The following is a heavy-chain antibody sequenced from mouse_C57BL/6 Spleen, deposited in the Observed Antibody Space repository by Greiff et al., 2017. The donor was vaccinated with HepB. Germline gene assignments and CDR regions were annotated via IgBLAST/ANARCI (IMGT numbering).Heavy chain of an antibody. J-gene: IGHJ1*03. V-gene: IGHV1-80*01. D-gene: IGHD1-1*02. CDR2: IYPGDGDT. Sequence: VQLQQSGAELVKPGASVKISCKASGYAFSSYWMNWVKQRPGKGLEWIGKIYPGDGDTNYNGKFKGKATLTADKSSSTAYMQLSSLTSEDSAVYFCARERNGRYFDVWGTGTTVTVSS. CDR1: GYAFSSYW. CDR3: ARERNGRYFDV.